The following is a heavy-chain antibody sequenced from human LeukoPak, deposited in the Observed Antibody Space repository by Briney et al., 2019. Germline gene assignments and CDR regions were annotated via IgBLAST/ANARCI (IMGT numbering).Heavy chain of an antibody. CDR3: ARGASGWHQPDY. CDR2: ISYDGSNK. Sequence: GRSLRLSCAASGFTFSSYAMHWVRQAPGKGLEWVAVISYDGSNKYYADSVKGRFTISRDNSKNTLYLQMNSLRAEDTAVYYCARGASGWHQPDYWGQGTLVTVSS. D-gene: IGHD6-19*01. J-gene: IGHJ4*02. V-gene: IGHV3-30-3*01. CDR1: GFTFSSYA.